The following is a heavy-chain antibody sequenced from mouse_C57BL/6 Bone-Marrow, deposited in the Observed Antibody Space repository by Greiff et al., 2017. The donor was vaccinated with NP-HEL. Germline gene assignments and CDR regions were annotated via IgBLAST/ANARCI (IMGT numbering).Heavy chain of an antibody. V-gene: IGHV5-17*01. CDR3: GWFVQIAY. CDR1: GFTFSGYA. CDR2: ISSGGGSI. Sequence: EVKVVESGEGLVKPGGSLKLSCAASGFTFSGYAMHWVRQTPEKRLEWVAYISSGGGSIYYADTVKGRFTISRDNAKNTLFLQMTSLRSEDTAMYYCGWFVQIAYWGQGTLLTVSA. J-gene: IGHJ3*01.